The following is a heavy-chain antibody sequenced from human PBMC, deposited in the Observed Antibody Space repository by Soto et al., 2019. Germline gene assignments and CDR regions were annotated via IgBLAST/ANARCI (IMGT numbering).Heavy chain of an antibody. V-gene: IGHV3-23*01. Sequence: EAQLLESGGELIQPGGSLRLSCAASGFTYSSHGMSWVRQAPGKGLEWIAGLSRGGGSTYYADSVKGGFTISRDNSKNPLDLIMNQLRVEDTALYYCARDGQYRTDGFDIWGQGTMVTVSS. CDR1: GFTYSSHG. CDR2: LSRGGGST. J-gene: IGHJ3*02. D-gene: IGHD5-12*01. CDR3: ARDGQYRTDGFDI.